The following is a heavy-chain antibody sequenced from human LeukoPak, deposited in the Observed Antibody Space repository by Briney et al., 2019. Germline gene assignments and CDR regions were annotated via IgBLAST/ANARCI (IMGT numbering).Heavy chain of an antibody. CDR1: GFTFSSYE. J-gene: IGHJ4*02. CDR2: ISSSGSTI. CDR3: ARAYEGFGELLFYFDY. V-gene: IGHV3-48*03. D-gene: IGHD3-10*01. Sequence: PGGSQRLSCAASGFTFSSYEMNWVRQAPGKGLEWVSYISSSGSTIYYADSVKGRFTISRDNAKNSLYLQMNSLRAEDTAVYYCARAYEGFGELLFYFDYWGQGTLVTVSS.